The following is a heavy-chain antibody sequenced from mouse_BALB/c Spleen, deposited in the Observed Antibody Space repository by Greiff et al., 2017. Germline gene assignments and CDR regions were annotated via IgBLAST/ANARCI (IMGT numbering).Heavy chain of an antibody. CDR2: SRNKANDYTT. J-gene: IGHJ3*01. Sequence: EVNLVESGGGLVQPGGSLRLSCATSGFTFSDFYMEWVRQPPGKRLEWIAASRNKANDYTTEYSASVKGRFIVSRDTSQSILYLQMNALRAEDTAIYYCARSYYRYDAQTWFADWGQGTLVTVSA. D-gene: IGHD2-14*01. CDR1: GFTFSDFY. CDR3: ARSYYRYDAQTWFAD. V-gene: IGHV7-1*02.